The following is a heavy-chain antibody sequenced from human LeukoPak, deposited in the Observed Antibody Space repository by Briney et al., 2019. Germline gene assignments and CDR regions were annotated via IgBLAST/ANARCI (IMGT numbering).Heavy chain of an antibody. CDR2: IYYSGRA. J-gene: IGHJ4*02. D-gene: IGHD4-11*01. CDR3: ARGFYSPHY. V-gene: IGHV4-59*01. Sequence: KPSETLSLTCTVSGGSISSDYWSWIRLPPGKGLEWIGYIYYSGRAYYNPSLKSRITISVDTSKNQFSLKLSSVTAADTAVYYCARGFYSPHYWGQGTLVSVSS. CDR1: GGSISSDY.